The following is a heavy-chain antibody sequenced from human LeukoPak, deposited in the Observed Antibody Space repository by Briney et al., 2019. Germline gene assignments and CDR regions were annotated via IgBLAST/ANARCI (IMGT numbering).Heavy chain of an antibody. J-gene: IGHJ5*02. Sequence: PSETLSLTCAVYGGSFSGYYWSWIRQPPEKGLEWIGEIKHSGSTNYNPSLKSRVTISVDTSKNQFSLKLSSVTAADTAVYYCARVVQEFYYDSSEDWFDPWGQGTLVTVSS. D-gene: IGHD3-22*01. CDR2: IKHSGST. V-gene: IGHV4-34*01. CDR3: ARVVQEFYYDSSEDWFDP. CDR1: GGSFSGYY.